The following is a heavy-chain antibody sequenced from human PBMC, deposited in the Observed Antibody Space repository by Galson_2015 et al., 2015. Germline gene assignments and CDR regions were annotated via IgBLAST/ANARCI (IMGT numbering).Heavy chain of an antibody. CDR3: ANGAILGVVTTYFDY. CDR2: ISGSSSGT. J-gene: IGHJ4*02. D-gene: IGHD3-3*01. CDR1: GFTFSSYV. Sequence: SLRLSCAASGFTFSSYVMNWVRQAPGQGLEWVSSISGSSSGTFYADSVKGRFTISRDNSKSTLYLQMNSLRAEDTAVYYCANGAILGVVTTYFDYWGQGTLVTVSS. V-gene: IGHV3-23*01.